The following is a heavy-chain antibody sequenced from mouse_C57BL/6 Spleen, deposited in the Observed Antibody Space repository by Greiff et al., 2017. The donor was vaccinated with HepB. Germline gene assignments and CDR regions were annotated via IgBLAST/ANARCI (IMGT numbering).Heavy chain of an antibody. D-gene: IGHD2-1*01. Sequence: VQLQESGAELVMPGASVKLSCKASGYTFTSYWMHWVKQRPGQGLEWIGEIDPSDSYTNYNQKFKGKSTLTVDISSSTAYMQLSSLTSEDSAVYYCARRVYYVYFDYWGQGTTLTVSS. CDR1: GYTFTSYW. CDR2: IDPSDSYT. V-gene: IGHV1-69*01. CDR3: ARRVYYVYFDY. J-gene: IGHJ2*01.